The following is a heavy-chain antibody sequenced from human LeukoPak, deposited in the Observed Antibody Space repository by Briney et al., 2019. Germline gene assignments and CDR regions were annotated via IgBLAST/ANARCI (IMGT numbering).Heavy chain of an antibody. CDR3: ARSAPIEYSSSTIDY. J-gene: IGHJ4*02. V-gene: IGHV1-46*01. CDR2: INPSGGST. D-gene: IGHD6-6*01. CDR1: GGTFSSYA. Sequence: ASVKVSCKASGGTFSSYAISWVRQAPGQGLEWMGIINPSGGSTSYAQKFQGRVTMTRDTSTSTVYMELSSLRSEDTAVYYCARSAPIEYSSSTIDYWGQGTLVTVSS.